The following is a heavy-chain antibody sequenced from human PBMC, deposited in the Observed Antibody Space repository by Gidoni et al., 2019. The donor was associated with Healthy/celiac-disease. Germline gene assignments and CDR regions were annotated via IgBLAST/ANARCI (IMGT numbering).Heavy chain of an antibody. CDR3: ARPTNPGYRSGWYPGDDAFDI. CDR2: IYPGDSDT. Sequence: RQMPGKGLEWMGIIYPGDSDTRYSPSFQGQVTISADKSISTAYLQWSSLKASDTAMYYCARPTNPGYRSGWYPGDDAFDIWGQGTMVTVSS. D-gene: IGHD6-19*01. J-gene: IGHJ3*02. V-gene: IGHV5-51*01.